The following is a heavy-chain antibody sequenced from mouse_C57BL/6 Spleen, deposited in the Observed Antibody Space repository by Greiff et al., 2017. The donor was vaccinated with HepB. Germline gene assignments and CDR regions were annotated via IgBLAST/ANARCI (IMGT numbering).Heavy chain of an antibody. CDR3: AFYCCSGSLFAY. V-gene: IGHV14-2*01. D-gene: IGHD6-1*01. J-gene: IGHJ3*01. CDR2: IDPEDGET. Sequence: EVQLQQSGAELVKPGASVKLSCTASGFNINDYYMHWVKQRTEQGLEWIGRIDPEDGETKYAPKFQGKATITAETSANTAYLQLSSLTSEDTAVYCCAFYCCSGSLFAYWGQGTLVTVSA. CDR1: GFNINDYY.